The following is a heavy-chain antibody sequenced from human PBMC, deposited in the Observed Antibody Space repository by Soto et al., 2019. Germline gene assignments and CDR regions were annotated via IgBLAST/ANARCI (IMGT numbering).Heavy chain of an antibody. CDR3: ARELGGTLNYFDY. V-gene: IGHV4-34*01. Sequence: SETLSLTCAVYGGSFSGYCWSWIRQPPGKGLEWIGEINHSGSTNYNPSLKSRVTISVDTSKNQFSLKLSSVTAADTAVYYCARELGGTLNYFDYWGQGTLVTVSS. CDR2: INHSGST. D-gene: IGHD3-16*01. J-gene: IGHJ4*02. CDR1: GGSFSGYC.